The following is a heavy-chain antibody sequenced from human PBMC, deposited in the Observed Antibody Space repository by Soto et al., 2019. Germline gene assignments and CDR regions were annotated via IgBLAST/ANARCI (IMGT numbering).Heavy chain of an antibody. CDR2: ISYDGSNK. V-gene: IGHV3-30*18. CDR1: GFTFSSYG. CDR3: AKDRYYFDY. J-gene: IGHJ4*02. Sequence: QVRLVESGGGVVQPGRSLRLSCAASGFTFSSYGMHWVRQAPGKGLEWVAVISYDGSNKYYADSVKGRFTISRDNSKNTLYLQMNSLRAEDTAVYYCAKDRYYFDYWGQGTLVTVSS.